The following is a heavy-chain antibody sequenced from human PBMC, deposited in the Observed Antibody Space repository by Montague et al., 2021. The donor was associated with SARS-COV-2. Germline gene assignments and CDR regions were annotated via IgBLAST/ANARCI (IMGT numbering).Heavy chain of an antibody. Sequence: TLSLTFTVSGGSISNGGYYCSWIRQPPGKGLEWIGYMYDSGSTYYNPSLTSRVTMSLDTSKNQFSLKLSSVTAADTAVYYCARGDGVVVAAPYIWGQGTMVTVSS. CDR2: MYDSGST. D-gene: IGHD2-15*01. CDR1: GGSISNGGYY. J-gene: IGHJ3*02. CDR3: ARGDGVVVAAPYI. V-gene: IGHV4-31*03.